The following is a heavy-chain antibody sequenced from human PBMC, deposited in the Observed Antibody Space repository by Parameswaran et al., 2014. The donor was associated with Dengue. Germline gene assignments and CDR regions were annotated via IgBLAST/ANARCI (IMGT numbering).Heavy chain of an antibody. Sequence: WVRQAPGQGLEWMGWINPNSGGTNYAQKFQGWVTMTRDTSISTAYMELSRLRSDDTAVYYCARAPARAYYYDSSGYYNEYYFDYWGQGTLVTVSS. V-gene: IGHV1-2*04. J-gene: IGHJ4*02. CDR2: INPNSGGT. D-gene: IGHD3-22*01. CDR3: ARAPARAYYYDSSGYYNEYYFDY.